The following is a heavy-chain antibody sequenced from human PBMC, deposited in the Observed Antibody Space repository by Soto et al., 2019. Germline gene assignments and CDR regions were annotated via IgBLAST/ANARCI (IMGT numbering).Heavy chain of an antibody. Sequence: QPPGKGLDWIGYIYYSGSTYYNPSLKSRVTISVDTSKNQFSLKLSSVTAADTAVYYCARVSGYSSSPSPGSYYESRMGLCGQATTVTFS. CDR3: ARVSGYSSSPSPGSYYESRMGL. D-gene: IGHD6-6*01. V-gene: IGHV4-30-4*01. CDR2: IYYSGST. J-gene: IGHJ6*02.